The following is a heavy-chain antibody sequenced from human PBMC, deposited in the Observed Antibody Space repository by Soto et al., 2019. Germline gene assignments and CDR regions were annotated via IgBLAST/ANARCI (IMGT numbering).Heavy chain of an antibody. J-gene: IGHJ4*02. D-gene: IGHD6-19*01. CDR3: ATAPLGIGSGWPPYFDY. Sequence: QVQLVQSGAEVKKPGASVKVSCKASGYTFTSSYMHWVRQAPGQGLEWMAIINPSGGSTSYAQKFQDRITMTRDTSTSTVYMELSSLRSEDTAVYYCATAPLGIGSGWPPYFDYWGQGTLVTVST. CDR2: INPSGGST. V-gene: IGHV1-46*01. CDR1: GYTFTSSY.